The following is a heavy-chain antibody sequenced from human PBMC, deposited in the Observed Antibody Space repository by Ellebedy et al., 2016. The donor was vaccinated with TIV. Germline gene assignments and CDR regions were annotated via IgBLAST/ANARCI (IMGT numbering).Heavy chain of an antibody. CDR2: MYYSGST. CDR1: GGSMSSSSYY. D-gene: IGHD4-23*01. Sequence: SETLSLXCSVSGGSMSSSSYYWGWIRQPPGKGLEWIGSMYYSGSTYYNPSLKSRVTISVDTSKNQFSLKLSSVTAADTAVYYCARDGNPYPWAFDIWGQGTMVTVSS. V-gene: IGHV4-39*07. J-gene: IGHJ3*02. CDR3: ARDGNPYPWAFDI.